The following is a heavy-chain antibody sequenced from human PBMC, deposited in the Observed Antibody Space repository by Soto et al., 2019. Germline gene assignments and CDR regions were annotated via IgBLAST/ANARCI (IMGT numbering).Heavy chain of an antibody. Sequence: PXETLSLTCTVPGGPISSSGYYWGGIRQPPGKGLEWIGSIYYSGSTYYNPSLKSRVTISVDTSKNQFSLKLSSVTAADTAVYYCARTRLHRGQRLPWFGNNAFDICGQGTMVTVSS. V-gene: IGHV4-39*01. D-gene: IGHD3-10*01. J-gene: IGHJ3*02. CDR1: GGPISSSGYY. CDR3: ARTRLHRGQRLPWFGNNAFDI. CDR2: IYYSGST.